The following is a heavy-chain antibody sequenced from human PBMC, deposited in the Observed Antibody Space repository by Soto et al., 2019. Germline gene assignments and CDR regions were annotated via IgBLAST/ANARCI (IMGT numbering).Heavy chain of an antibody. D-gene: IGHD5-18*01. J-gene: IGHJ4*02. CDR1: GFGLSDYY. CDR3: ARDWDTAMV. Sequence: GGSLRLSCAASGFGLSDYYMSWIRQAPGKGLEWVSYSSNSGSSIYYADSVKGRFTVSRDNAKNSLYLQMNSLRAEDTAVYYCARDWDTAMVWGQGTAVTV. CDR2: SSNSGSSI. V-gene: IGHV3-11*01.